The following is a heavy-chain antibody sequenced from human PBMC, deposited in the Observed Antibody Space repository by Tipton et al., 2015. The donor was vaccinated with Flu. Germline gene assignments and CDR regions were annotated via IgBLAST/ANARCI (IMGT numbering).Heavy chain of an antibody. J-gene: IGHJ4*02. CDR1: GGSISSSSYY. Sequence: TLSLTCTVSGGSISSSSYYCGWIRQPPGKGLEWIGSIYYSGSTYYNPSLRSRVTASVDTSKKTLSLTLDSPTAADTAVYYCVHAPNYYYFDQWGPGSLVTVSS. CDR3: VHAPNYYYFDQ. D-gene: IGHD1-7*01. V-gene: IGHV4-39*07. CDR2: IYYSGST.